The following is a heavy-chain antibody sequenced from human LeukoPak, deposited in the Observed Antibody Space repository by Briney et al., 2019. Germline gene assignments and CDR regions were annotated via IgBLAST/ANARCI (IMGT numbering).Heavy chain of an antibody. V-gene: IGHV3-23*01. CDR3: AKRSGDSYYLDS. D-gene: IGHD2-15*01. J-gene: IGHJ4*02. CDR2: ISGSGGST. CDR1: GFTFSSYS. Sequence: GGSLRLSCAASGFTFSSYSMNWARQAPGKGLEWVSAISGSGGSTYYADSVKGRFTISRDTSKSTLYLQMNSLRAEDTAVYYCAKRSGDSYYLDSWGQGTLVTVSS.